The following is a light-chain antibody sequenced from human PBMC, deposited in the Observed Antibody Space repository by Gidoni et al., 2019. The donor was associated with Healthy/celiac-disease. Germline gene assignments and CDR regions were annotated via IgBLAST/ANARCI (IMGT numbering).Light chain of an antibody. Sequence: EIVMTQSPATLAVSPGERATLSCRASQSVSSNLAWYQHKPGQAPRLLIYGASTRATDTPARFSCSGSGTEFTFTISSLQSEDFAVYYCQQYNNWPSYTFGQGTKLEIK. CDR3: QQYNNWPSYT. V-gene: IGKV3-15*01. CDR2: GAS. CDR1: QSVSSN. J-gene: IGKJ2*01.